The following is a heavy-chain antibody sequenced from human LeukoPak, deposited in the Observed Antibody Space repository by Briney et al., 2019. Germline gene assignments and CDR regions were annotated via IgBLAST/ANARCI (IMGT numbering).Heavy chain of an antibody. Sequence: PGGSLRLSCAASGFTFSSYGMHWVRQAPGKGLEWVAFIRYDGSNKYYADPVKGRFTISRDNSKNTLYLQMNSLRAEDTAVYYCAKDSRALEWLLSHLDYWGQGTLVTVSS. CDR1: GFTFSSYG. CDR2: IRYDGSNK. J-gene: IGHJ4*02. V-gene: IGHV3-30*02. CDR3: AKDSRALEWLLSHLDY. D-gene: IGHD3-3*01.